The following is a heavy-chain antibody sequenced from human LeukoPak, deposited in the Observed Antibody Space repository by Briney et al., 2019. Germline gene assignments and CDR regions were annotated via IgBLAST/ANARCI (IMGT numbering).Heavy chain of an antibody. CDR2: ISGSGGST. CDR3: AKEYYYDSSGYYFDY. D-gene: IGHD3-22*01. V-gene: IGHV3-23*01. J-gene: IGHJ4*02. Sequence: GGSLRLSCAASGFTFSNYAMSWVRQAPGKGLEWVSAISGSGGSTYYADSVKGRFTISRDNSKNTLYLQMNSLRAEDTAVYYCAKEYYYDSSGYYFDYWGQGTLVTVSS. CDR1: GFTFSNYA.